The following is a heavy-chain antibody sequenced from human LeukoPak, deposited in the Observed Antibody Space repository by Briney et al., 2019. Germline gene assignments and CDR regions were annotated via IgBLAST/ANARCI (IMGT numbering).Heavy chain of an antibody. V-gene: IGHV3-30*02. Sequence: GGSLRLSCVASGFTFSSNGMPWVRQAPGKGLEWVTFIQYDGSKKYYADSVKGRFTISRDNSKNTLYLEMNSLRAEDTAVDYCAKDIGSYYDYWGQGILVTVSS. D-gene: IGHD3-10*01. CDR2: IQYDGSKK. CDR1: GFTFSSNG. J-gene: IGHJ4*02. CDR3: AKDIGSYYDY.